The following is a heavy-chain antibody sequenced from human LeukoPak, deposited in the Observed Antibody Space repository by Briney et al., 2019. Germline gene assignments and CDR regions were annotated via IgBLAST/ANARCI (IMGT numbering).Heavy chain of an antibody. CDR3: ARDSFAGYDSSGYSSYDY. CDR1: GFSFSDYS. Sequence: PGGSLRLSCAASGFSFSDYSMNWVRQAPGKGLEWFSFISSYSTYIYYADSLKGRFTISRDNAKNSLYLQMNSLRAEDTAVHYCARDSFAGYDSSGYSSYDYWGQGTLVTVSS. J-gene: IGHJ4*02. D-gene: IGHD3-22*01. V-gene: IGHV3-21*01. CDR2: ISSYSTYI.